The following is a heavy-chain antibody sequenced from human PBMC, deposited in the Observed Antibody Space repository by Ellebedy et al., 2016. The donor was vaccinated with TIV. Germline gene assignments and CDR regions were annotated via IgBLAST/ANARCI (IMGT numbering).Heavy chain of an antibody. CDR1: GFTFSTYG. CDR3: VRDGYSDTWYAKWFDP. D-gene: IGHD5-12*01. J-gene: IGHJ5*02. Sequence: GESLKISCAASGFTFSTYGMHRVRQVPGKGLEWVAVITPDGSYKTYADSVKGRFSVSRDNSKKTVDLQMNSLRPEDTAVYYCVRDGYSDTWYAKWFDPWGQGTLVMVSS. V-gene: IGHV3-30*03. CDR2: ITPDGSYK.